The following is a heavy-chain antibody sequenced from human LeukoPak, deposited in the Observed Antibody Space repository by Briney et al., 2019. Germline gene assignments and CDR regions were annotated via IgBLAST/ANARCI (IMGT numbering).Heavy chain of an antibody. J-gene: IGHJ4*02. CDR1: GYTFTDYY. CDR3: ARGPRITVGGPSDY. D-gene: IGHD6-19*01. CDR2: INSNSGDT. V-gene: IGHV1-2*02. Sequence: ASVKVSCKASGYTFTDYYMHWVRQAPGQGLEWMGWINSNSGDTNYAQKFQGRVAMTRDTSITTAYMELSCLRSDDTAVYYCARGPRITVGGPSDYWGQGTLVTVSS.